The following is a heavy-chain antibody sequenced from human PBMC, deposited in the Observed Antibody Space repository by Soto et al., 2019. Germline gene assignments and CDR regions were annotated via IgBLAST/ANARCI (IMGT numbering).Heavy chain of an antibody. CDR1: GGSISSGGYY. V-gene: IGHV4-31*03. D-gene: IGHD6-13*01. CDR3: AREERIAAAGSPIPPPTYFDY. Sequence: PSETLSLTCTVSGGSISSGGYYWSWIRQHPGKGLEWIGYIYYSGSTYYNPSLKSRVTISVDTSKNQFSLKLSSVTAADTAVYYCAREERIAAAGSPIPPPTYFDYWGQGTLVTVSS. J-gene: IGHJ4*02. CDR2: IYYSGST.